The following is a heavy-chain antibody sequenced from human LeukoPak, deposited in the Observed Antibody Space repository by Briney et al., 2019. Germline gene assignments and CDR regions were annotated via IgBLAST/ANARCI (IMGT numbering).Heavy chain of an antibody. J-gene: IGHJ4*02. D-gene: IGHD2-15*01. CDR3: GRGGGWTLDY. CDR2: IYYSGNT. Sequence: KTSETLSLTCTVSGGSMTSSTYFWVWIRLPPGQGLEWIGSIYYSGNTYYNPPLKSRVTISVDTSKNQFSLKLSSVTAAHTAVYYFGRGGGWTLDYWGQGTLVTVSS. V-gene: IGHV4-39*01. CDR1: GGSMTSSTYF.